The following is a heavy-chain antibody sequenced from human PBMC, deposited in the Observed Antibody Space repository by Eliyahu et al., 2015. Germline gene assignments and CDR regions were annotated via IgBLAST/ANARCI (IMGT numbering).Heavy chain of an antibody. CDR1: GFSLSTSGVG. CDR3: ARLLHNFDYWSGQSGLAEGFHF. J-gene: IGHJ4*02. Sequence: QITLKESGPTLVRPTQTLTLTCSFSGFSLSTSGVGVGWIRQPPGKALEWLALIYWDDDKRYSSSLKSRLTITKDTSKNQVVLTMANMYPVDTGTYFCARLLHNFDYWSGQSGLAEGFHFWGQGILVTVSS. D-gene: IGHD3-3*01. V-gene: IGHV2-5*02. CDR2: IYWDDDK.